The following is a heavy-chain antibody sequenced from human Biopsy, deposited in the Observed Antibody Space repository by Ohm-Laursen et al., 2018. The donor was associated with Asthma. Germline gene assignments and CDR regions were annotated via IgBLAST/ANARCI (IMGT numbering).Heavy chain of an antibody. CDR1: GFTFSNYG. J-gene: IGHJ4*02. D-gene: IGHD1-26*01. V-gene: IGHV3-30*18. CDR2: ISFDGSNK. CDR3: AKDVFPGWELRRGPDY. Sequence: SLRLSCAASGFTFSNYGMHWVRQAPGKGLDWVAVISFDGSNKNYTDSVKGRFTISRDNSRNTLHLQMNSLGAEDTTVYYCAKDVFPGWELRRGPDYWGQGTLVTVSS.